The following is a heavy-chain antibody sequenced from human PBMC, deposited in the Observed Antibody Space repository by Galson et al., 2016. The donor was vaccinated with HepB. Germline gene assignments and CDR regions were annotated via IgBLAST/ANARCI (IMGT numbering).Heavy chain of an antibody. CDR1: GDSVSSNSAA. D-gene: IGHD3-9*01. CDR2: TYYRSKWYN. Sequence: CVISGDSVSSNSAAWNWIRQSPSRGLEWLGRTYYRSKWYNDYAVSVESRITINPDTSKNQVSLQLNSVTPEDTAVYYFARERLRYFDWLRNRYYYYGMDVWGQGTTVTVSS. CDR3: ARERLRYFDWLRNRYYYYGMDV. V-gene: IGHV6-1*01. J-gene: IGHJ6*02.